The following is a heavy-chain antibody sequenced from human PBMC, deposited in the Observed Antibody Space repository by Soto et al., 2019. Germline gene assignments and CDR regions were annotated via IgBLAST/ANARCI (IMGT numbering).Heavy chain of an antibody. J-gene: IGHJ4*02. V-gene: IGHV3-21*01. D-gene: IGHD2-15*01. CDR1: GFTFSSYS. CDR2: ISSSSSYI. CDR3: ATYIVVVVAATRALDY. Sequence: PGESLKISCAASGFTFSSYSMNWVRQAPGKGLEWVSSISSSSSYIYYADSVKGRFTISRDNAKNSLYLQMNSLRAEDTAVYYCATYIVVVVAATRALDYWGQGTLVTVSS.